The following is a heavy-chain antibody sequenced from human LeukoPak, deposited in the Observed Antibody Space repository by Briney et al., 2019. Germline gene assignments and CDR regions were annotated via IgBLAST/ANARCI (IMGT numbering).Heavy chain of an antibody. V-gene: IGHV3-66*01. CDR1: GLTVSSNY. CDR3: ARDQGVGATTGLDFDI. J-gene: IGHJ3*02. CDR2: IYSGGST. D-gene: IGHD1-26*01. Sequence: PGGSLRLSRAASGLTVSSNYMSWVRQAPGKGLEWVSIIYSGGSTYYADSVKGRFTISRDNSKNTLYLQMNSLRVEDTALYYCARDQGVGATTGLDFDIWGQGTRVTVS.